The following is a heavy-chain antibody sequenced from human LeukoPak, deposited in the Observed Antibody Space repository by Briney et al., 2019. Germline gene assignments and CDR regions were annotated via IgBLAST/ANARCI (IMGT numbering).Heavy chain of an antibody. CDR2: ISISSNYM. CDR1: GFTFSTYS. V-gene: IGHV3-21*01. CDR3: ARADGSGAGYYMDV. Sequence: GGSLRLSCAASGFTFSTYSMNWVRQAPGKGLEWVSSISISSNYMYYADSVKGRFTISRDNAKNSLYLQMNSLRAEDTAVYYCARADGSGAGYYMDVWGKGTTVTVSS. D-gene: IGHD1-26*01. J-gene: IGHJ6*03.